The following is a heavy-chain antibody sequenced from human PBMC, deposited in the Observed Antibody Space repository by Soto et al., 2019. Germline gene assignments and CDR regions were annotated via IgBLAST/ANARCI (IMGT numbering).Heavy chain of an antibody. CDR3: ARDQTKWLTEASDI. CDR1: GYTFISYG. CDR2: ISPYNGNT. V-gene: IGHV1-18*01. Sequence: HVQLVQSGAEVKKPGASLKVSCKASGYTFISYGVSWVRQAPGQGLEWLGWISPYNGNTNYAQKFQGRITMTTDTSTSTVYMDLRSLRTDDTAVYYCARDQTKWLTEASDIWGQGTMVVVSS. D-gene: IGHD5-12*01. J-gene: IGHJ3*02.